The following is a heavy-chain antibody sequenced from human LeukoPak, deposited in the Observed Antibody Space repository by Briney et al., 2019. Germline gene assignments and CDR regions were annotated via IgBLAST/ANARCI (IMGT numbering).Heavy chain of an antibody. CDR3: ARRGLDY. CDR1: GYTFTSYG. D-gene: IGHD3-10*01. CDR2: INNYNNNT. V-gene: IGHV1-18*01. J-gene: IGHJ4*02. Sequence: ASVKVSCKASGYTFTSYGISWVRQAPGQGLEWMGWINNYNNNTNYVQKFQGRVTMTTDTSTNTAYMELRSLRSDGTAVYYCARRGLDYWGQGTLVTVSS.